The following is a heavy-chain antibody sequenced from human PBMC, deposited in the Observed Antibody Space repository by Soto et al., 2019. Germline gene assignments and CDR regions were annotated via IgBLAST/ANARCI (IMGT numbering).Heavy chain of an antibody. CDR3: GRDGIGGWSPQNF. V-gene: IGHV1-18*04. D-gene: IGHD2-15*01. J-gene: IGHJ4*02. CDR2: ISAYDGNT. CDR1: GYTFSSYG. Sequence: QVQLGQSGAELKKPGASVKVACKALGYTFSSYGISGVLQAPGHGREWMGWISAYDGNTNYGQKVQGRVTMTTDTSTSTAYMELRSLTSDDTAVYFCGRDGIGGWSPQNFWGQGTLVTVSS.